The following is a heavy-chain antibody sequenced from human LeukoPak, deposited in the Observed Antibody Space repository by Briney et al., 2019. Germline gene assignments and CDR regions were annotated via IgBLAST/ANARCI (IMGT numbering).Heavy chain of an antibody. Sequence: GGSLRLSCAASGFTFSRYWMSWVRQAPGKGPEWVANIKEDGSEKYSVDSVKGRFTIYRDNAENSLYLQMNSVRAEDTAVYYCARGGIYIPPYYYYYMDVWGRGTTVTVSS. CDR1: GFTFSRYW. J-gene: IGHJ6*03. D-gene: IGHD3-16*01. V-gene: IGHV3-7*01. CDR3: ARGGIYIPPYYYYYMDV. CDR2: IKEDGSEK.